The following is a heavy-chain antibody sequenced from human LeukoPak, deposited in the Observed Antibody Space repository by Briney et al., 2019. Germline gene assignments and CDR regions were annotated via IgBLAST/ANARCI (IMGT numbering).Heavy chain of an antibody. Sequence: ASVKVSCKVSGYTLTELSMHWVRQAPGKGLEWRGGFDPEDGETIYAQKFQGGVTMTEDTSTDTAYMELSSLRSEDTAVYYCASGSSTGHYFDYWGQGTLVTVSS. CDR3: ASGSSTGHYFDY. CDR1: GYTLTELS. V-gene: IGHV1-24*01. CDR2: FDPEDGET. J-gene: IGHJ4*02. D-gene: IGHD1-26*01.